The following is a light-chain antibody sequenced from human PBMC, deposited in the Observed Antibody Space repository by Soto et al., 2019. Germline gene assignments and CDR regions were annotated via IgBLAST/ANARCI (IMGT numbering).Light chain of an antibody. Sequence: QSVLTEPASVAGSPGQAITISCTATSSDVGIYKYFSWCQQHPGKAPKLIIYDVTNRPSRVSNRFSGSKPGDTASLTISGLQAEDEADYYCCSYTNISPYVFGAGTKVTVL. CDR3: CSYTNISPYV. J-gene: IGLJ1*01. CDR2: DVT. CDR1: SSDVGIYKY. V-gene: IGLV2-14*01.